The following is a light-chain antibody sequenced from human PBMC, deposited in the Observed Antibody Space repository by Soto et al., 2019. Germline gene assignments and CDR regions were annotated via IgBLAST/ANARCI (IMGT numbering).Light chain of an antibody. CDR1: QGVRSY. V-gene: IGKV1-9*01. CDR3: HQVYTYPRT. CDR2: GAS. J-gene: IGKJ1*01. Sequence: IQLTQSPSSLSASVGDRVTITCRASQGVRSYLAWFQQRPGKAPKLLIFGASTLQNGAPARFSGGGFGTEFTLTITSLQPEDFATYYCHQVYTYPRTFGQGTKVEIK.